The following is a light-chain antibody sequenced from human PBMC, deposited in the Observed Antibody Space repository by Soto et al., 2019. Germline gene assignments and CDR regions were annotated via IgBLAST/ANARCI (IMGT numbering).Light chain of an antibody. Sequence: EIVLTQSPATLSLSPGERATLSCRASQSVGSFLAWYQQKPGQAPRLLIYDTSIRATGIPARFSGSGSGTDFTLTISSLEPEDFAVYYCQHRNSWPPTFTFGQGTRPEIK. V-gene: IGKV3-11*01. CDR3: QHRNSWPPTFT. J-gene: IGKJ5*01. CDR2: DTS. CDR1: QSVGSF.